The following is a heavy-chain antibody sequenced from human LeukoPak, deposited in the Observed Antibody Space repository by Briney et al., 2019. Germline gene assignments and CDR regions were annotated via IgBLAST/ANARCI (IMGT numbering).Heavy chain of an antibody. V-gene: IGHV3-30*04. D-gene: IGHD3-22*01. CDR1: GFIFNRHA. Sequence: GGSLRLSCTTSGFIFNRHAFHWVRQAPGKGLEWVAVIGYDGIHKYYADSVKGRFTISRDESKNTLYLQMDSLRTEDTAVYYCARDMIMGGPPDYLDYWGQGTLVTVSS. J-gene: IGHJ4*02. CDR3: ARDMIMGGPPDYLDY. CDR2: IGYDGIHK.